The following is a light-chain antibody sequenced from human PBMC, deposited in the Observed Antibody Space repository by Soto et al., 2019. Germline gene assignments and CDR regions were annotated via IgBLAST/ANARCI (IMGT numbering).Light chain of an antibody. J-gene: IGKJ4*01. Sequence: DIVMTQSPLSVPVPPGGPASISCRSSRSLLQTNGNTYLDWYLQKPGQSPQLLISLATNRASGVPDRFSGSGSGTDFTLQISRVEAEDVGVYYCMQALQTPFTFGGGTKVDI. CDR2: LAT. CDR3: MQALQTPFT. CDR1: RSLLQTNGNTY. V-gene: IGKV2-28*01.